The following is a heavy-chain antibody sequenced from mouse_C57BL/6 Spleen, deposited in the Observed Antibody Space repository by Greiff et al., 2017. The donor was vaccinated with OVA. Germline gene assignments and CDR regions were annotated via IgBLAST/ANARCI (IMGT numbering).Heavy chain of an antibody. Sequence: EVKLVESGGGLVKPGGSLKLSCAASGFTFSSYAMSWVRQTPEKRLEWVATISDGGSYTYYPDNVKGRFTISRDNAKNNLYLQMSHLKSEDTAMYYCAIDGHYSNYVGAMDYWGQGTSVTVSS. J-gene: IGHJ4*01. CDR2: ISDGGSYT. D-gene: IGHD2-5*01. CDR3: AIDGHYSNYVGAMDY. CDR1: GFTFSSYA. V-gene: IGHV5-4*01.